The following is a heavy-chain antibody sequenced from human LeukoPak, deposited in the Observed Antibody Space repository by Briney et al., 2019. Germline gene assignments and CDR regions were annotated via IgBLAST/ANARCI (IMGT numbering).Heavy chain of an antibody. V-gene: IGHV3-74*01. CDR1: GFTFSTYF. Sequence: GGSLRLSCAASGFTFSTYFMHWVRQAPGKGLVWVSRINGDGKSTTYADSVMGRFTISRDNAKNTLYLQMNSLRAEDTAVYYCARERCGPDYWGQGTLVTVSS. CDR3: ARERCGPDY. J-gene: IGHJ4*02. CDR2: INGDGKST. D-gene: IGHD2-15*01.